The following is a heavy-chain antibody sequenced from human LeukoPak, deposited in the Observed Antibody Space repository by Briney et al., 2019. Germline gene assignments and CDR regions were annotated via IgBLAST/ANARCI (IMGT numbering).Heavy chain of an antibody. CDR2: IYYSGST. D-gene: IGHD1-14*01. CDR3: ARHGKWFDP. CDR1: GGSISSYY. V-gene: IGHV4-59*08. J-gene: IGHJ5*02. Sequence: SETLSLTCTVSGGSISSYYWSWIRQPPGKGLEWIGYIYYSGSTNYNPSLKSRVTISVDTSKNQFSLKLSSVTAADTAVYYYARHGKWFDPWGQGTLVTVSS.